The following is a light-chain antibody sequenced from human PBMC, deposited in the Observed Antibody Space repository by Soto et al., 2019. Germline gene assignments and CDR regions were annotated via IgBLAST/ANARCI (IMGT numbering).Light chain of an antibody. J-gene: IGKJ2*01. V-gene: IGKV3-20*01. CDR1: ESVTSSS. CDR3: QQFDASRQYT. Sequence: VLTQSPDTLSLSPGESATLSCRASESVTSSSLAWYQVKPGQAPRLLMFGASNRGSGIPARFSGSGSGTDFILTISRLEPEDSAVYYCQQFDASRQYTFGQGTKVEI. CDR2: GAS.